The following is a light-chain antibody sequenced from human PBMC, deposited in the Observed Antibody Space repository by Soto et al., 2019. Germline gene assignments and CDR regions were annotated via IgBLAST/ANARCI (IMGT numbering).Light chain of an antibody. Sequence: SALTQPASVSGSPGQSITISCTGTSSDVGGYNYVSWYQQHPGKAPKLMIYEVSNRPSGVSNRFSGSKSGNTASLTISGLQAEDEADYYCSSCASSSTLVVFGGGTKLTVL. V-gene: IGLV2-14*01. CDR3: SSCASSSTLVV. CDR1: SSDVGGYNY. CDR2: EVS. J-gene: IGLJ2*01.